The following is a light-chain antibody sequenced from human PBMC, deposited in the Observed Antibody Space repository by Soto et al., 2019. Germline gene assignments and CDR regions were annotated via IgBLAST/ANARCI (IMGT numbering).Light chain of an antibody. Sequence: DIPMTQSPSTLSASVGDRVTITCRASQSISSWLAWYQQKPGKAPKVLIYKASSLESGVPLRFSGSGSGTEFTLTISSLQPDDFATYYCQQYNSYPYTFGQGTKLEIK. J-gene: IGKJ2*01. V-gene: IGKV1-5*03. CDR1: QSISSW. CDR3: QQYNSYPYT. CDR2: KAS.